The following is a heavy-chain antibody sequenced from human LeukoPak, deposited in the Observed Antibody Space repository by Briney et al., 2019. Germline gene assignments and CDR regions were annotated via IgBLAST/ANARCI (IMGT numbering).Heavy chain of an antibody. CDR1: GFTFSGSA. V-gene: IGHV3-73*01. CDR3: TRRGDYGYYYYGMDV. CDR2: IRSKANSYAT. Sequence: GGSLRLSCAASGFTFSGSAMHWVRQTSGKGLEWVGRIRSKANSYATAYAASVKGRFTISRDDSKNTAYLQMNSLKTEDTAVYYCTRRGDYGYYYYGMDVWGQGTTVTVSS. D-gene: IGHD4-17*01. J-gene: IGHJ6*02.